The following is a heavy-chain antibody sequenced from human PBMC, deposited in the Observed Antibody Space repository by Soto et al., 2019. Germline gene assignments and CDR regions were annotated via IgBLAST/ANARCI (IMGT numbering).Heavy chain of an antibody. CDR2: IHSGGDT. D-gene: IGHD3-10*01. V-gene: IGHV3-53*04. CDR1: GFTVSSNY. Sequence: EVQLVESGGGLVQPGGSLRLSCAASGFTVSSNYMTWARQAPGKGLEWVSVIHSGGDTYYTDSVEGRFTISRHDSENTVYLQMNSLRAEDTAVYYCARDGPYYYASRMDVWGQGTTVTVSS. J-gene: IGHJ6*02. CDR3: ARDGPYYYASRMDV.